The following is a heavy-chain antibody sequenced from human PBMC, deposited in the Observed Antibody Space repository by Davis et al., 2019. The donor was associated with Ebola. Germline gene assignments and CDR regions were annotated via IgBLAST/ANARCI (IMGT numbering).Heavy chain of an antibody. D-gene: IGHD3-16*01. Sequence: GGSLRLSCTGSGFSFSDYAMSWVRQAPGKGLEWVTDIAYDGRYESYAESVKGRFTISRDNSKSTLYLQMNSLRLEDTAVYYCVRDYNDGIGRFDYWGQGTLVTVSS. CDR1: GFSFSDYA. CDR2: IAYDGRYE. V-gene: IGHV3-30*03. J-gene: IGHJ4*02. CDR3: VRDYNDGIGRFDY.